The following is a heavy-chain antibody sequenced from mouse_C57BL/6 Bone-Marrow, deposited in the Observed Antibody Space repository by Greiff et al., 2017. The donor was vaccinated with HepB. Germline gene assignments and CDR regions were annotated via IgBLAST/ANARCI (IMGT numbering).Heavy chain of an antibody. CDR3: ARDYYYYGSLWYFDV. J-gene: IGHJ1*03. CDR1: GYSFTDYN. V-gene: IGHV1-39*01. D-gene: IGHD1-1*01. CDR2: INPNYGTT. Sequence: VHVKQSGPELVKPGASVKISCKASGYSFTDYNMNWVKQSNGKSLEWIGVINPNYGTTSYNQKFKGKATLTVDQSSSTAYMQLNSLTSEYSAVYYCARDYYYYGSLWYFDVWGTGTTVTVSS.